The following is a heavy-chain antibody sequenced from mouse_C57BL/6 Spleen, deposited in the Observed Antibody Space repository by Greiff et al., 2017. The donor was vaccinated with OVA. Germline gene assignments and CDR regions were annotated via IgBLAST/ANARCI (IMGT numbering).Heavy chain of an antibody. V-gene: IGHV1-80*01. CDR2: IYPGDGVT. Sequence: QVQLQQPGAELVKPGASVKISCKASGYAFSSYWMNWVKQRPGQGLEWIGQIYPGDGVTNYNGKFKSKATLTADKSSSTAYMQHSSLTSEDSAVFFWARSQDYDVAWFAYWGQGTLVTVSA. D-gene: IGHD2-4*01. CDR3: ARSQDYDVAWFAY. CDR1: GYAFSSYW. J-gene: IGHJ3*01.